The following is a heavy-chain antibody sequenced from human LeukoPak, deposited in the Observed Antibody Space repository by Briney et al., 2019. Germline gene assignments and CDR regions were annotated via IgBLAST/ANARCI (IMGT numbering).Heavy chain of an antibody. Sequence: ASVKVSCKVSGYTLTELSMHWVRQAPGKGLEWMGGFDPEDGETIYAQKFQGRVTMTEDTSTDTAYTELSSLRSEDTAVYYCATGVREFFSVYYYGMDVWGQGTTVTVSS. J-gene: IGHJ6*02. D-gene: IGHD3-10*01. CDR1: GYTLTELS. CDR3: ATGVREFFSVYYYGMDV. CDR2: FDPEDGET. V-gene: IGHV1-24*01.